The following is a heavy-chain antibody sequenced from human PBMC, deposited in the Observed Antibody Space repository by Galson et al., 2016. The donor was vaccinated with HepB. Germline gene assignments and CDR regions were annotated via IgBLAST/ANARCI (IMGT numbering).Heavy chain of an antibody. CDR1: GYNFPSFW. CDR3: ARPSPGGVQFFDS. J-gene: IGHJ4*02. V-gene: IGHV5-51*03. CDR2: IYPGASDT. D-gene: IGHD3-16*01. Sequence: QSGAEVTKPGESLKISCKGSGYNFPSFWIGWVRQMPGKGLAWMGIIYPGASDTRHSPSFPGQVTMSADRSTSTAYLQWSSLKASDTAMYYCARPSPGGVQFFDSWGQGTLVTVSS.